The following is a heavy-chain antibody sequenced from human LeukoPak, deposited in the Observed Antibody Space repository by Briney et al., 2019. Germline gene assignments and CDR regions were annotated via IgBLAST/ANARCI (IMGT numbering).Heavy chain of an antibody. CDR3: ARLGYYDFWSGRLDYFDY. CDR1: GYTFTSYG. V-gene: IGHV1-18*01. CDR2: ISAYNGNT. D-gene: IGHD3-3*01. J-gene: IGHJ4*02. Sequence: GASVKVSCKASGYTFTSYGISWVRQAPGQGLEWMGWISAYNGNTNYAQKLQGRVTMTTDTSTSTAYMELRSLRSDDTAVYYCARLGYYDFWSGRLDYFDYWGQGTLVTVSS.